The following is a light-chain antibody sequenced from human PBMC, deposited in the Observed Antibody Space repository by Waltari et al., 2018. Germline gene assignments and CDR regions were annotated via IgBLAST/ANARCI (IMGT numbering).Light chain of an antibody. CDR2: LGS. V-gene: IGKV2-28*01. CDR1: QSRLHSNGNNN. J-gene: IGKJ1*01. Sequence: DIVMTQSPVSLPVTPGEPASISCRSSQSRLHSNGNNNLDLYLQKPRQAPQLLIYLGSNRASGVPDRFRGSGSGTDFTLRINRVEAEDVGVYYCMQSLQALWTFGQGTKVEIK. CDR3: MQSLQALWT.